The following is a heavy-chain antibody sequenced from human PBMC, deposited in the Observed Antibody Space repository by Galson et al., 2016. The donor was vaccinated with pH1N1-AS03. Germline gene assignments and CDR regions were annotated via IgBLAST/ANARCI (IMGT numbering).Heavy chain of an antibody. CDR1: GFNFNFYG. V-gene: IGHV3-23*01. CDR2: LNGGGDTT. J-gene: IGHJ4*02. CDR3: AKECMGCMVMFDS. Sequence: SLRLSCAASGFNFNFYGMSWVRQAPGKGLEWVSGLNGGGDTTYYADSTKGRFTVSRDNSKDTLYLQMTSLRAEDTGIYYCAKECMGCMVMFDSWGQGTLVTVSS. D-gene: IGHD2-8*01.